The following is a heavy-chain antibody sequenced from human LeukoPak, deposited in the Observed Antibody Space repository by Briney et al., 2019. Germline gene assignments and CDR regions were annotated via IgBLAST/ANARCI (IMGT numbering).Heavy chain of an antibody. V-gene: IGHV4-59*01. J-gene: IGHJ4*02. CDR1: GGSISSYY. D-gene: IGHD3-10*01. CDR2: IFYSGST. Sequence: SETLSLTCTVSGGSISSYYWSWIRQPPGKGLEWIGYIFYSGSTNYNPSLKSRVTLSVDTSKNQFSLKLSSVTAADTAVYYCARRTYGSGSYFLDYWGQGTLVTVSS. CDR3: ARRTYGSGSYFLDY.